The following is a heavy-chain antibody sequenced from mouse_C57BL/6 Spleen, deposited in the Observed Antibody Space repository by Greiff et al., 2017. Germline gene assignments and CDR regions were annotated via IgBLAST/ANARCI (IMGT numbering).Heavy chain of an antibody. CDR3: ARQDDYDQGAEYFDY. Sequence: EVQLVESGGDLVKPGGSLKLSCAASGFTFSSYGMSWVRQTPDKRLEWVATISSGGSYTYYPDSVRGRFTISRDNAKNTLYLQMSSLKSEDTAMYYCARQDDYDQGAEYFDYWGQGTTLTVSS. D-gene: IGHD2-4*01. V-gene: IGHV5-6*01. J-gene: IGHJ2*01. CDR1: GFTFSSYG. CDR2: ISSGGSYT.